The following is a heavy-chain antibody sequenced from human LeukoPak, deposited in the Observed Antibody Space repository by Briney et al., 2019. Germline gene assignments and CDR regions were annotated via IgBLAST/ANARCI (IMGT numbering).Heavy chain of an antibody. CDR2: ISYSGNT. J-gene: IGHJ5*02. D-gene: IGHD2-8*01. Sequence: SSETLSLTCTVSGGSITTHYWSWIRQAPGKALEWIGYISYSGNTYYNPFLKSRVTISRDMSKNQFSLKLTSVTAADTAVYYCARGGRDTNGYFIWFDTWGQGTLVTVSS. V-gene: IGHV4-59*11. CDR3: ARGGRDTNGYFIWFDT. CDR1: GGSITTHY.